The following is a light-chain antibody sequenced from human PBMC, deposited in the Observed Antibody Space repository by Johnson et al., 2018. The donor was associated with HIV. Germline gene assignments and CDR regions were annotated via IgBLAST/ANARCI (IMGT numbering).Light chain of an antibody. V-gene: IGLV1-51*01. J-gene: IGLJ1*01. CDR1: SSNIGNNY. CDR3: GTWDTSLSAGYV. CDR2: DNN. Sequence: QAVLTQPPSVSAAPGQKVTISCSGSSSNIGNNYVSWYQQVPGTAPKLLIFDNNKRPSGIPDRFSGSKSGTSATLGITGLQTGDEADYYCGTWDTSLSAGYVFGTGTKVPVL.